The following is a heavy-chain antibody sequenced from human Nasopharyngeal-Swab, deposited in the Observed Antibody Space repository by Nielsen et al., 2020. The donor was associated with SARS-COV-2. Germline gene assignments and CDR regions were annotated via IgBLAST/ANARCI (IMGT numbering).Heavy chain of an antibody. CDR3: ARHVDRRYYYDSSGAFDI. V-gene: IGHV5-51*01. Sequence: GESLKISCKGSGYSSTSYWIGWVRQMPGKGLEWMGIIYPGDSDTRYSPSFQGQVTSSADKSISTAYLQWSSLKASDTAMYYCARHVDRRYYYDSSGAFDIWGQGTMVTVSS. J-gene: IGHJ3*02. CDR1: GYSSTSYW. CDR2: IYPGDSDT. D-gene: IGHD3-22*01.